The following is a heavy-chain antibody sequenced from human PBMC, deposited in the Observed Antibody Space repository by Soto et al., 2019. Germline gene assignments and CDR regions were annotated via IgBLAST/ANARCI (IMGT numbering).Heavy chain of an antibody. CDR2: ISGSGDST. Sequence: PGGSLRLSCAASGFTFSSYAMSWVRQAPGKGLEWVSAISGSGDSTYDADSVKGRFTISRDNSKNTLYLQMNSLRAEGTAVYYCAKGIYSYGYNSFDYWSQGTLVTVSS. J-gene: IGHJ4*02. D-gene: IGHD5-18*01. CDR3: AKGIYSYGYNSFDY. V-gene: IGHV3-23*01. CDR1: GFTFSSYA.